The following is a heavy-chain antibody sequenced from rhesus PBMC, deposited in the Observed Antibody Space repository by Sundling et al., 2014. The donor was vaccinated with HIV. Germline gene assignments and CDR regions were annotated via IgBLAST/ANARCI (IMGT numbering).Heavy chain of an antibody. V-gene: IGHV2S1*01. CDR3: ARVPWYYNIWTGYYTTFDY. D-gene: IGHD3-3*01. CDR1: GFSLSTSSMG. J-gene: IGHJ4*01. CDR2: IYWNDSK. Sequence: QVTLKESGPALVKPTQTLTLTCTFSGFSLSTSSMGVGWIRQPPGKALEWLASIYWNDSKYYSTSLKSRLTISKDTSKNQVVLTMTNMDPVDTATYYCARVPWYYNIWTGYYTTFDYWGQGVLVTVSS.